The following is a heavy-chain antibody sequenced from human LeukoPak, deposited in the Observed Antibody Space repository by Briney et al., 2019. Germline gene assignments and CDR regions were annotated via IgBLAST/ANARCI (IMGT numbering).Heavy chain of an antibody. D-gene: IGHD2-2*01. CDR2: ISSSSTI. J-gene: IGHJ6*03. CDR1: GFTFSSYS. V-gene: IGHV3-48*01. Sequence: GGSLRLSCAASGFTFSSYSMNWVRQAPGKGLEWVSYISSSSTIYYADSVKGRFTISRDNAKNSLYLQMNSLRAEDTAVYYCAKVTVGYCSSTSCYGRDRYYYYMDVWGKGTTVTVS. CDR3: AKVTVGYCSSTSCYGRDRYYYYMDV.